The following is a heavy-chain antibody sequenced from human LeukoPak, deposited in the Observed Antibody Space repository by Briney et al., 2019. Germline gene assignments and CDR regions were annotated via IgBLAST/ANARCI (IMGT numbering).Heavy chain of an antibody. Sequence: ASVKVSCKASGYAFTSYYMHWVRQAPGQGLEWMGIINPSGGSTSYAQKFQGRVTMTRDTSTSTVYMELSSLRSEDTAVYYCARDITGKVFDYWGQGTLVTVSS. V-gene: IGHV1-46*01. D-gene: IGHD1-20*01. CDR3: ARDITGKVFDY. J-gene: IGHJ4*02. CDR1: GYAFTSYY. CDR2: INPSGGST.